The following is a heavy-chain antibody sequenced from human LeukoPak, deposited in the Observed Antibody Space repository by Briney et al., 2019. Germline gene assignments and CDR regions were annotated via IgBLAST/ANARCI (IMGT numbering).Heavy chain of an antibody. D-gene: IGHD3-9*01. Sequence: KTGGSLRLSCAASGFTLTKAWMSWGRHAPRKGVEWVGRIKSKTDGGTTDYAAPMEGRLSIATAASKHTMCQQMNRLKTESTAVYYCTTDQYDILTGYYMGYFDYWGQGTRVTVSS. J-gene: IGHJ4*02. CDR3: TTDQYDILTGYYMGYFDY. V-gene: IGHV3-15*01. CDR2: IKSKTDGGTT. CDR1: GFTLTKAW.